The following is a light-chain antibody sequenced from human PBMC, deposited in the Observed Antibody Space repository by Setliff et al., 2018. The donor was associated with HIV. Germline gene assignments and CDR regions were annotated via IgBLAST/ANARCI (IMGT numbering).Light chain of an antibody. V-gene: IGLV2-14*03. CDR3: SSYTSSSSYV. Sequence: QSALAQPASVPGSPGQSITISCTGTSSDVGGYNYVSWYQQHPGKAPELVIYDVSNRPSGVSNRFSGSKSGNTASLTISGLQADDEADYYCSSYTSSSSYVFGAGTK. CDR1: SSDVGGYNY. CDR2: DVS. J-gene: IGLJ1*01.